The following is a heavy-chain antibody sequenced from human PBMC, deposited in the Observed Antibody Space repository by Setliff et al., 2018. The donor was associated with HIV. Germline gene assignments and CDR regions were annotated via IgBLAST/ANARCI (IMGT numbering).Heavy chain of an antibody. Sequence: SETLSLTCAVYGGSFSGSYWSWIRQPPGKGLEWIGEINHSGSTTYNPSLKSRVTISVDTSKNHFSLKLSSVTAADTAVYYCANFLPDTAAAGPRFDYWGQGTLVTVSS. CDR2: INHSGST. CDR1: GGSFSGSY. D-gene: IGHD6-13*01. V-gene: IGHV4-34*01. J-gene: IGHJ4*02. CDR3: ANFLPDTAAAGPRFDY.